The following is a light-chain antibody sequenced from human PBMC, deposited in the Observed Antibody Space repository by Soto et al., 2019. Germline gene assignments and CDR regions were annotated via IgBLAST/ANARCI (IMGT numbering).Light chain of an antibody. V-gene: IGLV2-23*01. J-gene: IGLJ1*01. Sequence: QSALTQPASVSGSPGQSITISCPGTSSDVGNYNLVSWYQQHPGKAPKLMIFEGSKRPSGVSNRFSGSKSGNTASLTTSGLQAEDEADYYCCSYAGSSTLYVFGTGTKVTVL. CDR3: CSYAGSSTLYV. CDR2: EGS. CDR1: SSDVGNYNL.